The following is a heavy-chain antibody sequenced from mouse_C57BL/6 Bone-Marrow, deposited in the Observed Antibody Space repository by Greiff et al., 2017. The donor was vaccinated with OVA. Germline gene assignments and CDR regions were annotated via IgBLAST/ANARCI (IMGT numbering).Heavy chain of an antibody. V-gene: IGHV5-16*01. CDR2: INYDGSST. CDR3: ARRGSLYGSSPAFDV. CDR1: GFTFSDYY. D-gene: IGHD1-1*01. J-gene: IGHJ1*03. Sequence: EVMLVESEGGLVQPGSSMKLSCTASGFTFSDYYMAWVRQVPEKGLEWVANINYDGSSTYYLDSLKSRFIISRDNAKNILYLQMSSLKSEDTATYYCARRGSLYGSSPAFDVWGTGTTVTVSS.